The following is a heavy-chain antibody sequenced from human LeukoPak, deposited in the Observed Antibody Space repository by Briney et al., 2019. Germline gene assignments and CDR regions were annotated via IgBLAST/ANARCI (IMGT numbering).Heavy chain of an antibody. V-gene: IGHV1-3*01. Sequence: GASVKVSCTASGYTFTSYAMHWVRQAPGQRLEWMGWINAGNGNTKYSQKFQGRVTITRDTSASTAYMELSSLRSEDTAVYYCARDRRGSLFRLLYYWGQGTLVTVSS. J-gene: IGHJ4*02. CDR1: GYTFTSYA. CDR2: INAGNGNT. CDR3: ARDRRGSLFRLLYY. D-gene: IGHD3-10*01.